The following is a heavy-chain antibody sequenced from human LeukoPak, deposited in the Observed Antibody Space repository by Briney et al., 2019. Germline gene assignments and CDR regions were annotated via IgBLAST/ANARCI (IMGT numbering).Heavy chain of an antibody. Sequence: GGSLRLSCAASGFTFSSYEMNWVRQTPGKGLEWVSYISSSGSTIYYADSVKGRFTISRDNAKNSLYLQMKSLRAEDTAVYYCARGITMKSSAAFDIWGQGTMVTVSS. CDR1: GFTFSSYE. D-gene: IGHD3-3*01. V-gene: IGHV3-48*03. CDR2: ISSSGSTI. J-gene: IGHJ3*02. CDR3: ARGITMKSSAAFDI.